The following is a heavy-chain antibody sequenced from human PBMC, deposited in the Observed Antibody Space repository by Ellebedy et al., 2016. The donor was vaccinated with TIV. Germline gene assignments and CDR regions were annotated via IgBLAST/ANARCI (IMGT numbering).Heavy chain of an antibody. CDR3: ARGYSGSPPGN. D-gene: IGHD1-26*01. V-gene: IGHV3-23*01. Sequence: GGSLRLSXAASGFTFSSYAMSWVRQAPGKGLEWVSAISGGGGSTYYADSVKGRFTISRDNSKNTLYLQMNSLRAEDTAVYYCARGYSGSPPGNWGQGTLVTVSS. CDR1: GFTFSSYA. J-gene: IGHJ4*02. CDR2: ISGGGGST.